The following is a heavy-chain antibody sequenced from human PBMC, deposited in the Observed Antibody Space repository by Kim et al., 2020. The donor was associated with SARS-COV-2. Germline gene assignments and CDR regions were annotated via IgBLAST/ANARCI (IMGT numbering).Heavy chain of an antibody. CDR1: GGSISSSSYY. D-gene: IGHD3-10*01. CDR2: IYYSGST. CDR3: ASVVRGVIHY. Sequence: SETLSLTCTVSGGSISSSSYYWGWIRQPPGKGLEWIGSIYYSGSTYYNPSLKSRVTISVDTSKNQFSLKLSSVTAADTAVYYCASVVRGVIHYWGQGTLVTVSS. J-gene: IGHJ4*02. V-gene: IGHV4-39*07.